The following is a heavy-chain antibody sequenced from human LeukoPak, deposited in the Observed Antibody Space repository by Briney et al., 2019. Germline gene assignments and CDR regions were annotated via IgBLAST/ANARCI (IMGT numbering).Heavy chain of an antibody. J-gene: IGHJ4*02. V-gene: IGHV3-21*04. CDR3: ARVYYGSGSPRHFDY. Sequence: GGSLRLSCAASGFSFSSYFMHWVRQAPGKGLEWVSSISSSSSYIYYADSVKGRFTISRDNAKNSLYLQMSSLRAEDTAVYYCARVYYGSGSPRHFDYWGQGTLVTVSS. D-gene: IGHD3-10*01. CDR2: ISSSSSYI. CDR1: GFSFSSYF.